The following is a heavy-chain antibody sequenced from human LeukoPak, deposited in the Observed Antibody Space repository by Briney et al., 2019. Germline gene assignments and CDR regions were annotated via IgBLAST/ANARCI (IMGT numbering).Heavy chain of an antibody. CDR3: ARVGSCSSTSCRDY. Sequence: PSETLSLTCTVSGGSISSGGYYWSWIRQPAGKGLEWIGRIFASGSTNYNPSLNSRVTISIDTSKTQFSLNLISVTAADTAVYYCARVGSCSSTSCRDYWGQGTLVTVSS. D-gene: IGHD2-2*01. V-gene: IGHV4-61*02. J-gene: IGHJ4*02. CDR2: IFASGST. CDR1: GGSISSGGYY.